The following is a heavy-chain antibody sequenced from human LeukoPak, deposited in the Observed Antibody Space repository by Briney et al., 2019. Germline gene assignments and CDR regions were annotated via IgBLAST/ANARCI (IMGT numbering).Heavy chain of an antibody. J-gene: IGHJ6*02. Sequence: GGSLRLSCAASGFTFSSYGMHWVRQAPGKGLEWVAVISYDGSNKYCADSVKGRFTISRDNSKNTLYLQMNSLRAEDTAVYYCAKDRTYYDILTGYYRHYYYGMDVWGQGTTVTVSS. D-gene: IGHD3-9*01. CDR3: AKDRTYYDILTGYYRHYYYGMDV. CDR2: ISYDGSNK. V-gene: IGHV3-30*18. CDR1: GFTFSSYG.